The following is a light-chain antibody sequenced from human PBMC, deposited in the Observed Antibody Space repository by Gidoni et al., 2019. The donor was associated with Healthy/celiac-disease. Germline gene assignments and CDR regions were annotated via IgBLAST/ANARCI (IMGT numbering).Light chain of an antibody. CDR3: AAWDDSLNGSYV. CDR1: SFNLGTNT. Sequence: QSVLTQPPSASGTPGQRVTISCSGSSFNLGTNTVDCYQQVPGTAPKLLIFSNNERPSGVPDRFSGSKSGTSASLAISGLQSEDEADYYCAAWDDSLNGSYVFGTGTKVTVL. CDR2: SNN. J-gene: IGLJ1*01. V-gene: IGLV1-44*01.